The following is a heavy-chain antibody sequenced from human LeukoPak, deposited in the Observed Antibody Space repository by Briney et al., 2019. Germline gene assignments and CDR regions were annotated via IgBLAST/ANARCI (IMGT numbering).Heavy chain of an antibody. CDR2: ISSSSYT. Sequence: GGSLRLSCAASGFTFSDYYMSWIRQAPGKGLEWVSYISSSSYTNYADSVKGRFTISRDNSKVTLYLQMNSLRAEDTAVYYCAKETRNRGVDPWGQGTLVTVSS. CDR3: AKETRNRGVDP. D-gene: IGHD1-14*01. CDR1: GFTFSDYY. J-gene: IGHJ5*02. V-gene: IGHV3-11*05.